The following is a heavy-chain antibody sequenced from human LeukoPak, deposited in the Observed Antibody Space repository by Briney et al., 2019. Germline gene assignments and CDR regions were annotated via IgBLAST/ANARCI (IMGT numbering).Heavy chain of an antibody. CDR3: ARGRYYGMDV. CDR1: GFTFSTFW. Sequence: GGSLRLSCAASGFTFSTFWMHWVRQAPGKGLVWISGINSDGSSTTYADSVKGRFTISRDNAKNTLYLQMNNLRAEDTAVYYCARGRYYGMDVWGQGTTVTVSS. CDR2: INSDGSST. V-gene: IGHV3-74*03. J-gene: IGHJ6*02.